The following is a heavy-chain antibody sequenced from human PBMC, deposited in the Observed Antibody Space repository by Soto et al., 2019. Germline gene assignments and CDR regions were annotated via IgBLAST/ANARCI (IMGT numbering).Heavy chain of an antibody. CDR1: GGSISSGGYY. CDR2: IYYSGST. V-gene: IGHV4-31*03. J-gene: IGHJ4*02. Sequence: QVQLQESGPGLVKPSQTLSLTCTVSGGSISSGGYYWSWIRQHPGKGLEWIGYIYYSGSTYYNPSLKSRVTISVDTSKNQFSLKLCSVTAADTAVYYCARRGGDFWSGYYTIFDYWGQGTLVTVSS. D-gene: IGHD3-3*01. CDR3: ARRGGDFWSGYYTIFDY.